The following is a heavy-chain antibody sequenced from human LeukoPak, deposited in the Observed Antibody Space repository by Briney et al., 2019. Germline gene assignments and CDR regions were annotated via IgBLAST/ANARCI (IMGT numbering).Heavy chain of an antibody. J-gene: IGHJ2*01. D-gene: IGHD1-26*01. CDR2: INPNNGDT. CDR3: AREQRELRDFDL. Sequence: ASVKVSCKASGYTFTGYYMHWVRQAPGQGLEWMGWINPNNGDTNYAQKFQGRVTMTRDTSISTAYMELSRLRSDDTAVYYCAREQRELRDFDLWGRGTLVTVSS. CDR1: GYTFTGYY. V-gene: IGHV1-2*02.